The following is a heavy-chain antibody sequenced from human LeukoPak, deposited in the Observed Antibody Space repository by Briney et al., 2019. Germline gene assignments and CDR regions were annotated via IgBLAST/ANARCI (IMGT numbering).Heavy chain of an antibody. CDR1: GGSVSSGGYY. J-gene: IGHJ5*02. D-gene: IGHD2-15*01. Sequence: PSETLSLTCTVSGGSVSSGGYYWSWIRQPPGKGLEWIGSIYYSGSTNYNPSLKSRVTISVDTSKNQFSLKLSSVTAADTAVYYCARGGVYCSGGSCFDNWFDPWGQGTLVTVSS. CDR3: ARGGVYCSGGSCFDNWFDP. CDR2: IYYSGST. V-gene: IGHV4-61*08.